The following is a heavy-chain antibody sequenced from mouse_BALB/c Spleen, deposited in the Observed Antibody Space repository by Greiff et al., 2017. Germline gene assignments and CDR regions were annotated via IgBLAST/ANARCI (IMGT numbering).Heavy chain of an antibody. CDR1: GYTFTSYW. J-gene: IGHJ3*01. CDR3: THWGNYRWFAY. D-gene: IGHD2-1*01. Sequence: EVQLQQSGTVLARPGASVKMSCKASGYTFTSYWMHWVKQRPGQGLEWIGAIYPGNSDTSYNQKFKGRAKLTAVTSTSTAYMELSSLTNEDSAVYYCTHWGNYRWFAYWGQGTLVTVSA. V-gene: IGHV1-5*01. CDR2: IYPGNSDT.